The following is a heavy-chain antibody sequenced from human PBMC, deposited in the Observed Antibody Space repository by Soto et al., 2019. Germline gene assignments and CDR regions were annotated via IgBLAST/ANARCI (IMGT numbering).Heavy chain of an antibody. Sequence: ASVKVSWKASGYGFTSYYMHWLRQSPGQGLEWMGIINPSGGSTSYAQKFQGRVTMTRDTSTSTVYMELSSLSSEDTAVYYCARDKSSITIFVVVSDPYYFDYWGQGTLVTVSS. J-gene: IGHJ4*02. CDR3: ARDKSSITIFVVVSDPYYFDY. D-gene: IGHD3-3*01. CDR2: INPSGGST. V-gene: IGHV1-46*01. CDR1: GYGFTSYY.